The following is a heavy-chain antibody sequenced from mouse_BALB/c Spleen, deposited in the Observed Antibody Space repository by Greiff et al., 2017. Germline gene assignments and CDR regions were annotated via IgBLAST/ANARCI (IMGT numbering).Heavy chain of an antibody. V-gene: IGHV3-2*02. CDR3: ARRGGTGGNAMDY. D-gene: IGHD3-3*01. CDR2: ISYSGST. CDR1: GYSITSDYA. Sequence: EVMLVESGPGLVKPSQSLSLTCTVTGYSITSDYAWNWIRQFPGNKLEWMGYISYSGSTSYNPSLKSRISITRDTSKNQFFLQLNSVTTEDTATYYCARRGGTGGNAMDYWGQGTSVTVSS. J-gene: IGHJ4*01.